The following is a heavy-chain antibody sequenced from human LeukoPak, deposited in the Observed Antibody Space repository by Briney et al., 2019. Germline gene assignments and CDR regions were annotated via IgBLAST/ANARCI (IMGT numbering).Heavy chain of an antibody. CDR3: ARQVGHYGMDV. CDR2: IIPILGVA. J-gene: IGHJ6*02. V-gene: IGHV1-69*04. CDR1: GGTFSSYA. Sequence: ASVKVSCKASGGTFSSYAISWVRQAPGQGLEWMGRIIPILGVANYAQKFQGRVTITADKSTSTAYMELSSLRSEDTAAYYCARQVGHYGMDVWGQGTTVTVSS.